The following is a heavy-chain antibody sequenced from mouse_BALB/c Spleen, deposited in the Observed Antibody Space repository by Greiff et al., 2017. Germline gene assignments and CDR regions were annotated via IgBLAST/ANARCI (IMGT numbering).Heavy chain of an antibody. CDR2: INPSNGGT. V-gene: IGHV1S81*02. Sequence: QVQLKQSGAELVKPGASVKLSCKASGYTFTSYYMYWVKQRPGQGLEWIGEINPSNGGTNFNEKFKSKATLTVDKSSSTAYMQLSSLTSEDSAVYYCTRRSRSYAMDYWGQGTSVTVSS. J-gene: IGHJ4*01. CDR1: GYTFTSYY. CDR3: TRRSRSYAMDY.